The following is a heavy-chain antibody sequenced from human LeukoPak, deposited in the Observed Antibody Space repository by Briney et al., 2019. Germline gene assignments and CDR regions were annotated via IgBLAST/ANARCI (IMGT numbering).Heavy chain of an antibody. CDR1: EFTFSTYA. Sequence: GGSLRLSCAASEFTFSTYAMSWVRQAPGKGLEWVSGINSGGDSTFYADSVKGRFTISRDNSKNTLYLQLISLRGEDTAVYHCAKEAGDGWSYFDFWGQGTLVTVSS. J-gene: IGHJ4*02. D-gene: IGHD6-19*01. CDR2: INSGGDST. V-gene: IGHV3-23*01. CDR3: AKEAGDGWSYFDF.